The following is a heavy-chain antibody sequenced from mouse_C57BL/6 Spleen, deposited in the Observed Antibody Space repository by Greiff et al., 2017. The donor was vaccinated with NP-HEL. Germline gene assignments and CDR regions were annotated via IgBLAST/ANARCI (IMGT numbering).Heavy chain of an antibody. CDR2: INYDGSST. Sequence: EVKLVESEGGLVQPGSSMKLSCTASGFTFSDYYMAWVRQVPEKGLEWVANINYDGSSTYYLDSLKSRFIISRDNAKNILYLQMSSLKSEDTATYYCAREGLTGTSYAMDYWGQGTSVTVSS. V-gene: IGHV5-16*01. J-gene: IGHJ4*01. CDR1: GFTFSDYY. CDR3: AREGLTGTSYAMDY. D-gene: IGHD4-1*01.